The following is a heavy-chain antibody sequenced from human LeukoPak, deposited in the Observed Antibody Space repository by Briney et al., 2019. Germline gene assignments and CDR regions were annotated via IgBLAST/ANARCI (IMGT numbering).Heavy chain of an antibody. CDR2: ISGSGGST. Sequence: GGSLRLSCAASGFTFRSYAMSWVRQAPGKGLEWVSAISGSGGSTYYADSVKGRFTISRDNSKNTLYLQMNSLRAEDTAVYYCAKGYDSSGYYSKNFDYWGQGTLVTVSS. J-gene: IGHJ4*02. V-gene: IGHV3-23*01. CDR1: GFTFRSYA. D-gene: IGHD3-22*01. CDR3: AKGYDSSGYYSKNFDY.